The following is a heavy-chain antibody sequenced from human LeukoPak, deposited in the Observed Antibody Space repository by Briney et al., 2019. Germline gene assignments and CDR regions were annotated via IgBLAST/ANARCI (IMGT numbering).Heavy chain of an antibody. CDR1: GFSFNTYA. Sequence: GGSLRLSCAASGFSFNTYAMHWVRQAPGKGLEYVSAISTNGGSTNYANSVKGRFTISRDNSKNTLYLQMNSLRAEDTAVYYCARGYDFWSGYLDYWGQGTLVTVSS. J-gene: IGHJ4*02. V-gene: IGHV3-64*04. CDR2: ISTNGGST. D-gene: IGHD3-3*01. CDR3: ARGYDFWSGYLDY.